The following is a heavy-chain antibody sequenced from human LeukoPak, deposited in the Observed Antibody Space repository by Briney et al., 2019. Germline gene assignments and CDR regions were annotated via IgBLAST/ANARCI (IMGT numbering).Heavy chain of an antibody. V-gene: IGHV3-21*01. J-gene: IGHJ6*02. CDR2: ISSSSSYI. CDR3: AKAGSKWLRGEYYYYGMDV. D-gene: IGHD5-12*01. Sequence: GGSLRLSCAASGFTFSSYSMNWVRQAPGKGLEWVSSISSSSSYIYYADSVKGRFTISRDNAKNSLYLQMNSLRAEDTAVYYCAKAGSKWLRGEYYYYGMDVWGQGTTATVSS. CDR1: GFTFSSYS.